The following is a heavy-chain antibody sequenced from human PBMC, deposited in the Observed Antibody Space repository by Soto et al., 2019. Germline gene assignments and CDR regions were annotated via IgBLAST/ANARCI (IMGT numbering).Heavy chain of an antibody. J-gene: IGHJ5*02. CDR3: ARGQRFSDWFDP. CDR2: VYSSGGT. D-gene: IGHD3-3*01. Sequence: SLTCTVSGGSMSSYYWTWIRQPAGKGLEWIGRVYSSGGTHYNPSLKSRVTISLDTSKNQFSLRLLSVTDADTAVYYCARGQRFSDWFDPWGQGTLVNVSS. V-gene: IGHV4-4*07. CDR1: GGSMSSYY.